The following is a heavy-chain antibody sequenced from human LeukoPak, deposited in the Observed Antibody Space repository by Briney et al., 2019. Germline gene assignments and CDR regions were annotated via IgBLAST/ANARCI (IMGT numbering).Heavy chain of an antibody. CDR1: GGTFSRYT. CDR2: IIPILGIA. J-gene: IGHJ5*02. V-gene: IGHV1-69*02. CDR3: ATRDWFDP. Sequence: GASVKVSCKASGGTFSRYTISWARQAPGQGLEWMGRIIPILGIANYAQKFQGRVTITADKSTSTAYMELSSLRSEDTAVYYCATRDWFDPWGQGTLVTVSS.